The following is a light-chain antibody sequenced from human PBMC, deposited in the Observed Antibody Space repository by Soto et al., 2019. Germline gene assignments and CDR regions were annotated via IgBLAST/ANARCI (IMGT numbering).Light chain of an antibody. Sequence: SVLTQPASVSGSPGQSITISCTGTSSDIGNYDFVSWYRQVPGTAPKAMIYEVSSRPPGVSNRFSGSKSGNTASLTISGLQAEDEAYYYCSSYTTSTSFILFGGGTKVTVL. J-gene: IGLJ2*01. CDR3: SSYTTSTSFIL. CDR1: SSDIGNYDF. CDR2: EVS. V-gene: IGLV2-14*01.